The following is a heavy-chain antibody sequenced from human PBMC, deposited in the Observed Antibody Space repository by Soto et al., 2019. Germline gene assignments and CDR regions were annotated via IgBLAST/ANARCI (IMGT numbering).Heavy chain of an antibody. V-gene: IGHV4-4*07. CDR1: GGYISKFS. D-gene: IGHD1-7*01. J-gene: IGHJ1*01. CDR2: MTINENT. CDR3: ARETGENWTYEAH. Sequence: PSETPSPTCTLSGGYISKFSWSWIRQPARKGPECIGRMTINENTHKNPSFKSRVTMTIATSRNPCSMNLRSATAADTALYYCARETGENWTYEAHWGPGTLVTVS.